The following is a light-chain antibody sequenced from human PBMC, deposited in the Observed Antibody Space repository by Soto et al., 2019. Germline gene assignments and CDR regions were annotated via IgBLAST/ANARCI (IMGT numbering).Light chain of an antibody. CDR2: GAS. V-gene: IGKV3-20*01. J-gene: IGKJ1*01. Sequence: EIVLRQSQGTLSLPPGERATLSCRASQSVSSSYLAWYQQKPGQAPRLLIYGASSRATGIPDRFSGSGSGTEFTLTISRLEPEDFTVYYCHHYETFGQGTKVDI. CDR1: QSVSSSY. CDR3: HHYET.